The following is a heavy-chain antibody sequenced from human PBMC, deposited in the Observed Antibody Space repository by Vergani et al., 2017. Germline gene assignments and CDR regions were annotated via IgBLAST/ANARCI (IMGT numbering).Heavy chain of an antibody. CDR3: AREHEDTAMASLSSYYYYYGMGV. CDR1: GGTFTGYY. Sequence: QVQLVQSGAEVKKPGSSVKVSCKASGGTFTGYYMHWVRQAPGQGLEWMGWINPNSGGTNYAQKFQGRVTMTRDTSISTAYMELSRLRSDDTAVYYCAREHEDTAMASLSSYYYYYGMGVWGQGTTVTVSS. D-gene: IGHD5-18*01. V-gene: IGHV1-2*02. CDR2: INPNSGGT. J-gene: IGHJ6*02.